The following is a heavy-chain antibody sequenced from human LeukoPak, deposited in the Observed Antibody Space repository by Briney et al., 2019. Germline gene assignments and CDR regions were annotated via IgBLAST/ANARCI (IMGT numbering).Heavy chain of an antibody. CDR1: GGSISSGDYY. V-gene: IGHV4-30-4*01. D-gene: IGHD3-22*01. CDR3: AREIVVVRGGYYYYYGMDV. Sequence: SQTLSLTCTVSGGSISSGDYYWSWIRQPPGKGLEWIGYIYYSGSTYYNPSLKSRVTISVDTSKNQFSLKLSSVTAADTAVYYCAREIVVVRGGYYYYYGMDVRGQGTTVTVSS. CDR2: IYYSGST. J-gene: IGHJ6*02.